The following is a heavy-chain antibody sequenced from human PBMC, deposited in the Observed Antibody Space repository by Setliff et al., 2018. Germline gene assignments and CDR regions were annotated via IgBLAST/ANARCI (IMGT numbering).Heavy chain of an antibody. CDR2: ISGHNDKT. CDR1: GSTFTYFG. Sequence: GASVKVSCKASGSTFTYFGVSWLRLAPGQGLEWMGWISGHNDKTIIEPKFQGRLRLTTDTTTAYMELLSLSNDDTAVYYCAKEPALSLTEAIRRAYFDYGMDVWGQGTSVTVSS. V-gene: IGHV1-18*01. J-gene: IGHJ6*02. CDR3: AKEPALSLTEAIRRAYFDYGMDV.